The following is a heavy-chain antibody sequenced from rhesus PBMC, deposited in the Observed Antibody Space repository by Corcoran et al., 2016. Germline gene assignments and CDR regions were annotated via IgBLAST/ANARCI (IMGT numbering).Heavy chain of an antibody. Sequence: QVQLQESGPGVVKPSETLSLTCAVSGGSISDSYRWSWIRQPPGKGLEWIGYIYGSRTSTNHNPSLKSRVTISKATSKNQFSLKLSSVTAAATAVYYCARGPYSSGYDYWGQGVLVTVSS. CDR2: IYGSRTST. J-gene: IGHJ4*01. CDR1: GGSISDSYR. D-gene: IGHD6-31*01. V-gene: IGHV4S10*01. CDR3: ARGPYSSGYDY.